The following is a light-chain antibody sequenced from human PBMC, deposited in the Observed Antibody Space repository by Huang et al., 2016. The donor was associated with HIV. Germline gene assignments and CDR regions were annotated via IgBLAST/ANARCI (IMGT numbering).Light chain of an antibody. J-gene: IGKJ4*01. Sequence: AIQLTQSPSSVSASVGDRVTVTCRASQAIGHSLAWYQHKPGKAPKLLIYGGSILQIVVSPRFSGNGSGTDFSLTISSLRSEDFATYFCQQLRSYPLTFGGGTDV. V-gene: IGKV1-13*02. CDR3: QQLRSYPLT. CDR2: GGS. CDR1: QAIGHS.